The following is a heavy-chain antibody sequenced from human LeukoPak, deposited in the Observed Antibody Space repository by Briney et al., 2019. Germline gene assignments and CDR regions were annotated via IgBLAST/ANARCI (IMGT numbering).Heavy chain of an antibody. J-gene: IGHJ5*02. V-gene: IGHV4-34*01. CDR1: GGSFSGYY. CDR2: INHSGST. Sequence: SETLSLTCAVYGGSFSGYYWSWIRQPPGKGLEWIGEINHSGSTNYNPSLKSRVTISLDTSKNQFSLNLTSVTAADTAVYYCARFTPQGYGWGGYNRFDPWGQGTLVTVSS. D-gene: IGHD3-16*01. CDR3: ARFTPQGYGWGGYNRFDP.